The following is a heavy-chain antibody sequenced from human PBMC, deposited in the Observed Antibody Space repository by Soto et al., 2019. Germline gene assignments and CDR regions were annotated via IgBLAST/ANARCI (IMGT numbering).Heavy chain of an antibody. Sequence: VLSIKIACNVAWYNFADHGITWVRQKPVKGLEWMGRIDPSDSQTYYSPSFRGHVTISVTKSITTVFLQWSSLRASDTAMYYCARQIYDSDTGPNFQYYFDSWGQGPPVSVSS. CDR1: WYNFADHG. V-gene: IGHV5-10-1*01. CDR3: ARQIYDSDTGPNFQYYFDS. D-gene: IGHD3-22*01. CDR2: IDPSDSQT. J-gene: IGHJ4*02.